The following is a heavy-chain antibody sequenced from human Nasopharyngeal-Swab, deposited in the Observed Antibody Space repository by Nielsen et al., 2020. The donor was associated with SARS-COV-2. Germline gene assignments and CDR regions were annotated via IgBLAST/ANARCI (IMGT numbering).Heavy chain of an antibody. CDR2: IGTSDDT. V-gene: IGHV3-23*01. CDR3: AKTFLIAPRTYDY. D-gene: IGHD2/OR15-2a*01. CDR1: GFNFASLA. J-gene: IGHJ4*02. Sequence: GGSLRLSCAASGFNFASLAMTWVRQAPGKGLEWVSTIGTSDDTYYTDSVKGRFAISRDNSKNKVYLQMDSLRPDDTALYYCAKTFLIAPRTYDYWGQATLVTVSS.